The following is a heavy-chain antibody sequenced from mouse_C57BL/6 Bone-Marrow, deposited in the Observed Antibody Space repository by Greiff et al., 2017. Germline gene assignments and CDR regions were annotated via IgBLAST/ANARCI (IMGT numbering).Heavy chain of an antibody. V-gene: IGHV8-8*01. Sequence: QVTLQVSGPGILQPSQTLSLTCSFSGFSLSTFGLGVGWIRQPSGKGLEWLAHIWWDDDNYYHPSLKSRPTISQDTSKNQVFLKIANVNTADTATYYCARIRADGYDVFWYFDVWGTGTTVTVSS. D-gene: IGHD2-2*01. J-gene: IGHJ1*03. CDR2: IWWDDDN. CDR1: GFSLSTFGLG. CDR3: ARIRADGYDVFWYFDV.